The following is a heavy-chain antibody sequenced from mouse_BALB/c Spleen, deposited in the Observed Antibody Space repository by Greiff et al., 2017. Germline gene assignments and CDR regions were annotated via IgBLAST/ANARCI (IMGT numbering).Heavy chain of an antibody. J-gene: IGHJ4*01. Sequence: DVKLVESGGGLVQPGGSLKLSCAASGFTFSSYGMSWVRQTPDKRLELVATINSNGGSTYYPDSVKGRFTISRDNAKNTLYLQMSSLKSEDTAMYYCARDGAYGKDAMVHGGRGTAVTVST. CDR3: ARDGAYGKDAMVH. D-gene: IGHD1-1*01. CDR2: INSNGGST. CDR1: GFTFSSYG. V-gene: IGHV5-6-3*01.